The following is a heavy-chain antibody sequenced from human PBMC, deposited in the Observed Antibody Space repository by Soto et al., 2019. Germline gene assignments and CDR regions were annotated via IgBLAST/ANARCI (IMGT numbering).Heavy chain of an antibody. CDR2: INAGNGNT. V-gene: IGHV1-3*01. J-gene: IGHJ4*02. CDR1: GYTFTSYA. CDR3: ARHGPPLDY. Sequence: ASVKVSCKASGYTFTSYAMHWVRQAPGQRLEWMGWINAGNGNTNCAQKFQGRVTMTTDTSTSTAYMELRSLRSDDTAVYNCARHGPPLDYWGQGTPVTVSS.